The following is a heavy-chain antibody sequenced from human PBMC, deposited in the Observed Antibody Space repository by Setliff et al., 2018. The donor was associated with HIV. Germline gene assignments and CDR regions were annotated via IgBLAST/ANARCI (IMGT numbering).Heavy chain of an antibody. CDR3: ARELGASPHDVFDI. J-gene: IGHJ3*02. Sequence: LSLTCTVSGGSISGFHWSWIRQSPGKGLEWIGYIYTGGSTNYNPSLKSRVTISVDTSKSQFSLKLNSVTAADTAVYYCARELGASPHDVFDIWGQGTMVTVSS. D-gene: IGHD3-16*01. CDR2: IYTGGST. V-gene: IGHV4-4*08. CDR1: GGSISGFH.